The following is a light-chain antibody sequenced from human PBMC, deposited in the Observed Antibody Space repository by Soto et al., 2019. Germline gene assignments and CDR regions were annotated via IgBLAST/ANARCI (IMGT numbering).Light chain of an antibody. CDR3: QQYNKWPPYT. CDR1: QSVSSN. CDR2: AAS. Sequence: EIVMTQSPATLSVSPGERATLSCRASQSVSSNLAWYQQKPGQAPRLLIYAASTRATGIPARFSGSGPGTEFTLTISSLQSEDFAVYYCQQYNKWPPYTFGQGTKLEIK. V-gene: IGKV3-15*01. J-gene: IGKJ2*01.